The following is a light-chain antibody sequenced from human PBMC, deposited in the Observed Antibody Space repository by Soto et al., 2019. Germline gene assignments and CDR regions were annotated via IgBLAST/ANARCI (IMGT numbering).Light chain of an antibody. CDR2: AAS. CDR1: QSLNSL. V-gene: IGKV1-5*01. Sequence: DIQMTQSPATLSASVGDRVTITCRASQSLNSLLAWYQQKPGRAPKLLIYAASSLQSGVPSRFSGSGSGTDFTFTISSLQPEDIATYYCQQYDNLPWTFGQGTKVDI. CDR3: QQYDNLPWT. J-gene: IGKJ1*01.